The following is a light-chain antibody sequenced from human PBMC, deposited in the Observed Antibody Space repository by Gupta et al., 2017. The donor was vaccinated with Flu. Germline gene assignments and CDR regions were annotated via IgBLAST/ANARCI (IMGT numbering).Light chain of an antibody. CDR3: LQHNNFPLT. CDR1: QGIRND. Sequence: DIQMTQSPSSLSASIGDRVTITCRASQGIRNDVAWYQQKPGKAPKRLMYATSTLQSGVPSRFSGSGSGTEFTLTISGLQPEDYATYYCLQHNNFPLTFGQGTRLDIK. J-gene: IGKJ5*01. CDR2: ATS. V-gene: IGKV1-17*01.